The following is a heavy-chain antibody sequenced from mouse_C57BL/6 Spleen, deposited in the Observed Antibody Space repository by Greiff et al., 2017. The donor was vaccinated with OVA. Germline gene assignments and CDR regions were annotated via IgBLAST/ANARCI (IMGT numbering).Heavy chain of an antibody. V-gene: IGHV1-76*01. CDR1: GYTFTDYY. D-gene: IGHD2-4*01. Sequence: VKLMESGAELVRPGASVKLSCKASGYTFTDYYINWVKQRPGQGLEWIARIYPGSGNTYYNEKFKGKATLTAEKSSSTAYMQLSSLTSEDSAVYFCAREYDYDGTGFAYWGQGTLVTVSA. CDR2: IYPGSGNT. J-gene: IGHJ3*01. CDR3: AREYDYDGTGFAY.